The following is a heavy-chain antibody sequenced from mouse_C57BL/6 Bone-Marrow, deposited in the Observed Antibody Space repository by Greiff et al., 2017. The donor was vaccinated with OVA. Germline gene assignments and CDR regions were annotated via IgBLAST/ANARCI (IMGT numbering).Heavy chain of an antibody. V-gene: IGHV1-55*01. Sequence: VQLQQPGAELVKPGASVKMSCKASGYTFTSYWITWVKQRPGQGLEWIGYIYPGTGSINSNEKFKSKATLTVDTSSSTAYMQLSSLTSEDSAVCYSADSYSPHAMDYWGQGTSVTVSS. CDR2: IYPGTGSI. J-gene: IGHJ4*01. CDR3: ADSYSPHAMDY. CDR1: GYTFTSYW. D-gene: IGHD2-10*01.